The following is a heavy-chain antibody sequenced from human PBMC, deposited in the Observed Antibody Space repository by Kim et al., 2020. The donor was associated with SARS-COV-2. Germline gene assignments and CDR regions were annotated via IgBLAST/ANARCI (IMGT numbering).Heavy chain of an antibody. Sequence: GGSLRLSCAASGFTLSNYEMHWVRQATGRGLEWVSSIGPYGNTYYTDSVKCRFTISRENSKTSYYLQKDSLTAGDTDIYYCARQDPGVCGAFDLWGQGTMVTVSS. J-gene: IGHJ3*01. D-gene: IGHD2-21*01. V-gene: IGHV3-13*04. CDR3: ARQDPGVCGAFDL. CDR2: IGPYGNT. CDR1: GFTLSNYE.